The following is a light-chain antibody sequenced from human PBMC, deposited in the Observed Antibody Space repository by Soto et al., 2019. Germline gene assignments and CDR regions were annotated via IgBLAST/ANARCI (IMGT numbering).Light chain of an antibody. CDR1: SSDVSYYDY. CDR3: SSYAGSNNFV. V-gene: IGLV2-8*01. Sequence: QSVLAQPPSASGFPGQSVTISCTGTSSDVSYYDYVSWYQQHPGKAPKLVIYEVTKRPSGVPDRVSASKSGNTASLTVSGLRAEDEADYYRSSYAGSNNFVFRRGTTVTVL. CDR2: EVT. J-gene: IGLJ1*01.